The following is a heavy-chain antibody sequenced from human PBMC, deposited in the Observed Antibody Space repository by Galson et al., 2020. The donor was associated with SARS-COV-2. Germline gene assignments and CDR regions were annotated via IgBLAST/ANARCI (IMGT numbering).Heavy chain of an antibody. J-gene: IGHJ4*02. CDR3: AKGVEWLVQDVDY. CDR2: ISWNSGSI. CDR1: GFTFDDYA. V-gene: IGHV3-9*01. Sequence: SLKISCAASGFTFDDYAMHWVRQAPGKGLEWVSGISWNSGSIGYADSVKGRFTISRDNAKNSLYLQMNSLRAEDTALYYCAKGVEWLVQDVDYWGQGTLVAVSS. D-gene: IGHD6-19*01.